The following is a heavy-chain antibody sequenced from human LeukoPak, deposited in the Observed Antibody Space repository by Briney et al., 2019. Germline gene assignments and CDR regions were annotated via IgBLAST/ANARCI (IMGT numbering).Heavy chain of an antibody. V-gene: IGHV3-30*04. CDR3: ARDVVGEYYDSSGYFAN. D-gene: IGHD3-22*01. J-gene: IGHJ4*02. CDR2: ISYDGTDK. Sequence: GRSLSLSCAASGFTLITYAMHWVRQAPGKGLEWVALISYDGTDKYYADSVKGRFTISRDNSKNTLFLQMNSLRAEDTAVYYCARDVVGEYYDSSGYFANWGQGTLVTVSS. CDR1: GFTLITYA.